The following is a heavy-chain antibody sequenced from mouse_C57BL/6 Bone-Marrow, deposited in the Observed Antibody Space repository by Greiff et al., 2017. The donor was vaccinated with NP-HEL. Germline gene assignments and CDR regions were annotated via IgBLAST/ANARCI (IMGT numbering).Heavy chain of an antibody. CDR3: TTTVVAPWPMDY. Sequence: QVQLKESGAELVRPGASVTLSCKASGYTFTDYEMHWVKQTPVHGLEWIGAIDPETGGTAYNQKFKGKAILTADKSSSTAYMELRSLTSEDSAVYYCTTTVVAPWPMDYWGKGTSVTVSS. CDR2: IDPETGGT. V-gene: IGHV1-15*01. CDR1: GYTFTDYE. D-gene: IGHD1-1*01. J-gene: IGHJ4*01.